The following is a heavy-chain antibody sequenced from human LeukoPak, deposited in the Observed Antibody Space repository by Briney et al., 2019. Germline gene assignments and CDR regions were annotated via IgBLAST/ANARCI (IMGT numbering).Heavy chain of an antibody. J-gene: IGHJ3*01. V-gene: IGHV3-33*01. CDR2: IWSDGNNK. CDR3: AREKRSGTGGSMATFDF. Sequence: GRSLRLSCAASRFSFSTYGMHWVRQAPGKGLEWVAVIWSDGNNKYYSESVQGRFTISRDNSKNTLSLQMDSLRVEDTALYYCAREKRSGTGGSMATFDFWGQGTMVTVSS. CDR1: RFSFSTYG. D-gene: IGHD3-16*01.